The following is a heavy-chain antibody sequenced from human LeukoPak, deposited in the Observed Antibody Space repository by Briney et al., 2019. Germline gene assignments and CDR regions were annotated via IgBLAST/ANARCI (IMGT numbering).Heavy chain of an antibody. J-gene: IGHJ4*02. CDR2: ISSSSSYI. Sequence: PGGSLRLSCAASGFTFSSYSMNWVRQAPGKGLEWVSSISSSSSYIYYADSVKGRFTISRDNAKNSLYLQMNSLRAEDTAVYYCARDFFALTSHIDYWGQGTLVIVSS. D-gene: IGHD3-3*01. CDR3: ARDFFALTSHIDY. V-gene: IGHV3-21*01. CDR1: GFTFSSYS.